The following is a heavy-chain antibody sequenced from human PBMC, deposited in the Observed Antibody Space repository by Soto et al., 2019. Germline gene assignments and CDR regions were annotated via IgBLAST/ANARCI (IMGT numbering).Heavy chain of an antibody. V-gene: IGHV3-64D*06. J-gene: IGHJ3*02. CDR2: ISSNGGST. CDR3: VKDAGRKFSDAFDI. CDR1: GFTFSSYA. Sequence: GGSLRLSCSASGFTFSSYAMHWVRQAPGKGLEYVSAISSNGGSTYYADSVKGRFTISRDNSKNTLYLQMSSLRAEDTAVYYFVKDAGRKFSDAFDIWGQGTMVTVSS. D-gene: IGHD3-10*01.